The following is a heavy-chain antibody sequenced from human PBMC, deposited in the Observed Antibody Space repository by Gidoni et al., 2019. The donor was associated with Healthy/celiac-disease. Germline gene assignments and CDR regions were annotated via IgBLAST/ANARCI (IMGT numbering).Heavy chain of an antibody. CDR2: INPNSGGT. Sequence: QVQLVQSGAEVKKPGASVKVSCKASGYTFTGYYMHWVRQAPGQGLEWMGWINPNSGGTNYAQKFQGRVTMTRDTSISTAYMELSRLRSDDTAVYYCARRRLAVAGWEDAFDIWGQGTMVTVSS. D-gene: IGHD6-19*01. V-gene: IGHV1-2*02. CDR3: ARRRLAVAGWEDAFDI. J-gene: IGHJ3*02. CDR1: GYTFTGYY.